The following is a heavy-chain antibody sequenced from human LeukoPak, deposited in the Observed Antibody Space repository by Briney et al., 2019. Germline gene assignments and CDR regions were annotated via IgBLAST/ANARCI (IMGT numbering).Heavy chain of an antibody. CDR2: ISGSGVST. J-gene: IGHJ5*02. Sequence: GGSLRLSCAASGFTFSNYAMSWVRQAPGKGLEWVSTISGSGVSTYYADSVTGRFTISRDNSKNTLYLQMNSLRAEDTAVYYCAKNKGVPAALPFDHWGQGTLVTVSS. V-gene: IGHV3-23*01. CDR3: AKNKGVPAALPFDH. D-gene: IGHD2-2*01. CDR1: GFTFSNYA.